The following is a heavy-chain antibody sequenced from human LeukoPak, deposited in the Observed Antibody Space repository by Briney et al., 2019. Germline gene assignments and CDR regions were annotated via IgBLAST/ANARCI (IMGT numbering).Heavy chain of an antibody. CDR1: GYTSASYA. CDR2: INAGNGNT. V-gene: IGHV1-3*01. D-gene: IGHD6-19*01. J-gene: IGHJ4*02. CDR3: ARSYSSGWYKFDY. Sequence: ASVKVSCKASGYTSASYAMHWVRQAPGQRLEWMGWINAGNGNTKYSQKFQGRVTITRDTSASTAYMELSSLRSEDTAVYYCARSYSSGWYKFDYWGQGTLVTVSS.